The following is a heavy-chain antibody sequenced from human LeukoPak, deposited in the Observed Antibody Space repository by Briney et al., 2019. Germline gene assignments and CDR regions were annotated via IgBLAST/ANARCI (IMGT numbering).Heavy chain of an antibody. D-gene: IGHD6-13*01. CDR3: ARHVYSSSWRPGDYYYYMDV. CDR2: IYPGDSDT. CDR1: GYRFTSYW. V-gene: IGHV5-51*01. J-gene: IGHJ6*03. Sequence: GESLKISCKGSGYRFTSYWIGWVRQLPGKGLEWMGIIYPGDSDTRYSPSFQGQVTISADKSISTAYLQWSSLKASGTAMYYCARHVYSSSWRPGDYYYYMDVWGKGTTVTVSS.